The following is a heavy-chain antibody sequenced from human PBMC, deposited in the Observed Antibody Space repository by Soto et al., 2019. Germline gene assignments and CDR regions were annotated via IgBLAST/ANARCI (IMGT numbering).Heavy chain of an antibody. J-gene: IGHJ4*02. D-gene: IGHD4-17*01. CDR1: GFTADDYA. CDR3: AKDMKWGGMTTIHYFDS. CDR2: ISSNSDTI. Sequence: EVQLVESGGGLVQPGRSLRLSCVASGFTADDYAMHWVRQAPGKGLEWVSGISSNSDTIDYADSVKGRFTISRDNAKNSLFLQMNSLRPEDTALYYCAKDMKWGGMTTIHYFDSWGQGTLVTLSS. V-gene: IGHV3-9*02.